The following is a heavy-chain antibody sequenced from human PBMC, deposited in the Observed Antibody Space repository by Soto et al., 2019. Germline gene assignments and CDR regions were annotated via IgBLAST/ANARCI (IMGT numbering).Heavy chain of an antibody. V-gene: IGHV1-8*01. J-gene: IGHJ6*02. D-gene: IGHD6-19*01. Sequence: QVQLVQSGAEVKKPGASVKVSCKASGYTFTSYDINWVRQATGQGLEWMGWMNPNSGNTGYAQKFQGRVTMTRNTSISKAYMELSSLRSEETAVYYCARGAGSGWYGGLKLNWGEYYYYGMDVWGQGTTVTVSS. CDR2: MNPNSGNT. CDR3: ARGAGSGWYGGLKLNWGEYYYYGMDV. CDR1: GYTFTSYD.